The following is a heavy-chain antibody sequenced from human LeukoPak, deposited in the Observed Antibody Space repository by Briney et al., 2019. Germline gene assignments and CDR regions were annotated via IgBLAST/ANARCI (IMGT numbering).Heavy chain of an antibody. D-gene: IGHD3-3*01. J-gene: IGHJ4*02. Sequence: SETLSLTCTVSGGSISSYYWSWIRQPAGKGLEWIGRIYTSGSTNYNPSLKSRVTMSVDTSKNQFSLKLSSVTAADTAVYYCARDPTDFWSGSYYFDYWGQGTLVTVSS. CDR3: ARDPTDFWSGSYYFDY. V-gene: IGHV4-4*07. CDR2: IYTSGST. CDR1: GGSISSYY.